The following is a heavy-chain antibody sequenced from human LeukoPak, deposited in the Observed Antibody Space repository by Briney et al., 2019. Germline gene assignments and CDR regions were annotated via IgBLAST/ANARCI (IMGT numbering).Heavy chain of an antibody. CDR2: IYTSGST. Sequence: SETLSLTCTVSGGSISSYYWSWIRQPAGKGLEWIGRIYTSGSTNYNPSLKSRVTMSVDTSKSQFSLKLSSVTAADTAVYYCARESQYTLGYYMDVWGKGTTVTVPS. CDR3: ARESQYTLGYYMDV. D-gene: IGHD2-2*02. V-gene: IGHV4-4*07. J-gene: IGHJ6*03. CDR1: GGSISSYY.